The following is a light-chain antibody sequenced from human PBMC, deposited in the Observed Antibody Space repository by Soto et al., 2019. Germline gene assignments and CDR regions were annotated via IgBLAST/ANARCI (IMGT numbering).Light chain of an antibody. Sequence: QSALTQPPSATGSPGQSVTISCTGTSSDVGGYNFVSWYQHHPGKAPKLMIFDFSERPSGVPDRFSGSKSGNTASLTVSGLQAEDEADYYCSSYAGSNSYVFGTGTKVTVL. CDR1: SSDVGGYNF. CDR2: DFS. J-gene: IGLJ1*01. V-gene: IGLV2-8*01. CDR3: SSYAGSNSYV.